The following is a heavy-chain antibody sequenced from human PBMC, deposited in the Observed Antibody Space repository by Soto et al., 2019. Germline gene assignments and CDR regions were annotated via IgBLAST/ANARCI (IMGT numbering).Heavy chain of an antibody. J-gene: IGHJ4*02. Sequence: SQTLSFTCAISVDSVSSNSAAWNWIRQSPSRGLEWLGRTYYRSKWYNDYAVSVKSRITINPDTSKNQFTLQLNSVTPEDTAVYYCARVEHLADGSFDYWGQGTLVTVSS. CDR2: TYYRSKWYN. CDR1: VDSVSSNSAA. V-gene: IGHV6-1*01. CDR3: ARVEHLADGSFDY.